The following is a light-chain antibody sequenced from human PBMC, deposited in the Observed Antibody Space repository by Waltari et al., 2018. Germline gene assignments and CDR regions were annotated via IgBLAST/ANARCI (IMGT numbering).Light chain of an antibody. V-gene: IGKV3-20*01. CDR2: NTS. CDR3: QQFGGSPMYT. J-gene: IGKJ2*01. Sequence: EIVLTQSPGTLSLSPGERATLSCRASRTVDSTYFAWYQHKPGQAPRLLMSNTSARATGIPYRFRGSGSGTDFTLTIDDLEPGDSAVYFCQQFGGSPMYTFGRGTKLEIK. CDR1: RTVDSTY.